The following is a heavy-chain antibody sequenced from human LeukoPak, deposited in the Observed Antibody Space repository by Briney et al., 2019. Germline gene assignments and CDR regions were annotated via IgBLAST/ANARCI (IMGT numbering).Heavy chain of an antibody. CDR1: GGSISSYY. V-gene: IGHV4-59*08. CDR2: IYYSGST. J-gene: IGHJ6*02. D-gene: IGHD3-3*01. CDR3: ARHFGLRVNYYGMDV. Sequence: SETLSLTCTVSGGSISSYYWSWIRQPPGKGLEWIGYIYYSGSTNYNPSLKSRVTISVDTSKNQFSLKLSSVTAADTAVYYCARHFGLRVNYYGMDVWGQGTTVTVSS.